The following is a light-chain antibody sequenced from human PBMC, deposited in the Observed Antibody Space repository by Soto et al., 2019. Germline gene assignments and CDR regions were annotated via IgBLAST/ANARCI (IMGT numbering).Light chain of an antibody. CDR1: QDIGNN. J-gene: IGKJ2*01. V-gene: IGKV1-33*01. CDR3: QQYDDLPMYT. Sequence: DVQMTQSPSSLSASVGDRVTITCQASQDIGNNLNWYQQRPGKAPNLLIYHASNLETGVPSRFSGSGSGTDLSFTISSLQPEDIATYYCQQYDDLPMYTFGQGTKLEIK. CDR2: HAS.